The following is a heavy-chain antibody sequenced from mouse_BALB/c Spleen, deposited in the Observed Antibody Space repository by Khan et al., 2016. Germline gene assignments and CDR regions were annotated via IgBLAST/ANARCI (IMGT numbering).Heavy chain of an antibody. Sequence: VQLQESGPQLVRPGASVKISCKASGYSFTSYWMHWVKQRPGQGLEWIGMIDPSDSETRLNQKFKDKATLTVDKSSSPAYMQLSSPTSEDSAVYYCARQLGRVMEYWGKGTSVTVSS. J-gene: IGHJ4*01. CDR1: GYSFTSYW. D-gene: IGHD4-1*02. CDR2: IDPSDSET. CDR3: ARQLGRVMEY. V-gene: IGHV1S126*01.